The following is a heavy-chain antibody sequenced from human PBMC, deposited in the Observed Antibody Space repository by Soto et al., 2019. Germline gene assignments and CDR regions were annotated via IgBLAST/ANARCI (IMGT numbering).Heavy chain of an antibody. CDR3: ARGQELGIAAAEAGMDV. CDR2: INHSGST. J-gene: IGHJ6*02. Sequence: PSETLSLTCAVYGGSFSGYYWSWLRQPPGKGLEWIGEINHSGSTNYNPSLKSRVTISVETSNNQFSLKRSSVTAADTAVYYCARGQELGIAAAEAGMDVWGQGTTVTVSS. V-gene: IGHV4-34*01. D-gene: IGHD6-13*01. CDR1: GGSFSGYY.